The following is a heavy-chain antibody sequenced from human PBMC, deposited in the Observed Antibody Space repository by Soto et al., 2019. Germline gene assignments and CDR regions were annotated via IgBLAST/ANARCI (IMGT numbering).Heavy chain of an antibody. CDR3: ARDRGWFGEVPFDY. CDR2: ISSSGSNK. D-gene: IGHD3-10*01. V-gene: IGHV3-11*04. Sequence: PGGSLRVSCAAAGFTFSDYYMSWIRQAPGKGLEWVSYISSSGSNKYYADSVKGRFTISRDNSKNTLYLQMNSLRAEDTAVYYCARDRGWFGEVPFDYWGQGTLVTSPQ. J-gene: IGHJ4*02. CDR1: GFTFSDYY.